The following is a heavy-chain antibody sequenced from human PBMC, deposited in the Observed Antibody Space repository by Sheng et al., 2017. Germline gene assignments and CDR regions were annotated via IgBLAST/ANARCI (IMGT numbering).Heavy chain of an antibody. CDR3: AKGQSAYSKSFDC. CDR1: GFSFSRSE. Sequence: EVQLVESGGGLVQPGGSRRLSCAASGFSFSRSEMNWVRQAPGKGLEWVSTIIGSGDSTYYADSVKGRLTISRDNSKNTLYLQMNSLRAEDTAEYYCAKGQSAYSKSFDCWGQGTLVTVSS. D-gene: IGHD5-18*01. J-gene: IGHJ4*02. CDR2: IIGSGDST. V-gene: IGHV3-23*04.